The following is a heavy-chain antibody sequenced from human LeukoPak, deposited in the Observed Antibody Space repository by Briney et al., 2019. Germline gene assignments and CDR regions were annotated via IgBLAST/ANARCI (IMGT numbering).Heavy chain of an antibody. D-gene: IGHD3-22*01. V-gene: IGHV1-2*02. J-gene: IGHJ4*02. CDR2: INPNSGGT. Sequence: GASMKVSCKASGYTFTGYYMHWVRQAPGQGLEWMGWINPNSGGTNYAQKFQGRVTMTRDTSISTAYMELSRLRSDDTAVYYCAREYYDSSGYYYGYWGQGTLVTVSS. CDR1: GYTFTGYY. CDR3: AREYYDSSGYYYGY.